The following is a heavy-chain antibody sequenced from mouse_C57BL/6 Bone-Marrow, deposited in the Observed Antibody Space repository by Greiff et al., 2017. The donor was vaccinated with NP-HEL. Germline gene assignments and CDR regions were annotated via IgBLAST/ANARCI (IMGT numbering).Heavy chain of an antibody. D-gene: IGHD1-1*01. V-gene: IGHV1-62-2*01. CDR3: ARHGRRGYYGSSPAWFAY. CDR1: GYTFTEYT. J-gene: IGHJ3*01. Sequence: QVQLQQSGAELVKPGASVKLSCKASGYTFTEYTIHRVKQRSGQGLEWIGWFYPGSGSIKYNEKFKDKATLTADKSSSTVYMELSRLTSEDSAVYFCARHGRRGYYGSSPAWFAYWGQGTLVTVSA. CDR2: FYPGSGSI.